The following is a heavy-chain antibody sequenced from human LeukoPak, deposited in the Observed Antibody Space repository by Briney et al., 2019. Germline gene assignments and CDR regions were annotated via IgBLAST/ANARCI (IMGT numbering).Heavy chain of an antibody. CDR1: GGSISSYY. CDR3: ARGPTTLSGSGSYLFDY. V-gene: IGHV4-59*01. J-gene: IGHJ4*02. CDR2: IYYSGST. D-gene: IGHD1-26*01. Sequence: SETLSLTCTVSGGSISSYYWSWIRQPPGKGLEWIGYIYYSGSTKYNPSLKSRVTISVDTSKNQFSLKLSSVTAADTAVYYCARGPTTLSGSGSYLFDYWGQGTLVTVSS.